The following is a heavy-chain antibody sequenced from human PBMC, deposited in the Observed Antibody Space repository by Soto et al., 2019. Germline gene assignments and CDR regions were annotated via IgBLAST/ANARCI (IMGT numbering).Heavy chain of an antibody. J-gene: IGHJ4*02. CDR1: GGSISSYY. CDR2: LYNSGST. D-gene: IGHD3-22*01. CDR3: ARLGGYYQAFDD. V-gene: IGHV4-59*08. Sequence: SETLSLTCTVSGGSISSYYWTWIRQPPGKGLEWIGFLYNSGSTPYNPSLKSRVTISVDTSKNQFSLKLTSVTAADTAVYYCARLGGYYQAFDDWGQGTLVTFSS.